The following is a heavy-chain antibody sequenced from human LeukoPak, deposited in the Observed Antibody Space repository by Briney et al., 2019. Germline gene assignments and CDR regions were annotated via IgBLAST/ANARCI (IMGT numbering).Heavy chain of an antibody. J-gene: IGHJ4*02. CDR1: GFTFSSYS. Sequence: GGSLRLSCAVSGFTFSSYSMNWVRQAPGKGLEWVSSISSSSSYIYYADSVKGRFTISRDNAKNSLYLQMNSLRAEDTAVYYCARYTIPRGADYWGQGTLVTVSS. D-gene: IGHD3-3*01. CDR2: ISSSSSYI. CDR3: ARYTIPRGADY. V-gene: IGHV3-21*01.